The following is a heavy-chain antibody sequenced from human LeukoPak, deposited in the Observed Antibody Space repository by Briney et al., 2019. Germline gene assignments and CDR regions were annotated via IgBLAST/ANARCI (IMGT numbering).Heavy chain of an antibody. CDR2: MNPNSGET. D-gene: IGHD7-27*01. V-gene: IGHV1-8*01. CDR3: ARGDPWGFDP. CDR1: GYTFSSYD. Sequence: ASVKVSCKTSGYTFSSYDINWVRPATGQGLEWMGWMNPNSGETGFAQNFQGRVTLTKNTSITTAYMELSSLRSEDTAVYYCARGDPWGFDPWGQGTLVTVSS. J-gene: IGHJ5*02.